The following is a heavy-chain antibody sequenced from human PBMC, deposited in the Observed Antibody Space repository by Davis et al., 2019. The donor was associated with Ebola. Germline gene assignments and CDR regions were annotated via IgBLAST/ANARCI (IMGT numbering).Heavy chain of an antibody. CDR2: INAGNGNT. D-gene: IGHD6-6*01. V-gene: IGHV1-3*01. Sequence: ASVKVSCKASGGTFSSYAISWVRQAPGQRLEWMGWINAGNGNTKYSQKFQGRVTITRDTSASTAYMELSSLRSEDTAVYYCARGARLGYYYYMDVWGKGTTVTVSS. CDR1: GGTFSSYA. CDR3: ARGARLGYYYYMDV. J-gene: IGHJ6*03.